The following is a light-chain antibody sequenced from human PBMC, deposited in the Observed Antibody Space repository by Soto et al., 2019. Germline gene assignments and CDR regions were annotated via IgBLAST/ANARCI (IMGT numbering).Light chain of an antibody. J-gene: IGLJ2*01. CDR1: TGAVTSGYY. CDR3: LLYYGGAQKV. Sequence: QAVVTQEPSLTVSPGGTVTLTCASSTGAVTSGYYPNWFQQKPGQAPWALIYSTSNKHSWTPARFSGSLLGGKAALTLSGVQPEDEAEYYCLLYYGGAQKVFGGGTKVTVL. CDR2: STS. V-gene: IGLV7-43*01.